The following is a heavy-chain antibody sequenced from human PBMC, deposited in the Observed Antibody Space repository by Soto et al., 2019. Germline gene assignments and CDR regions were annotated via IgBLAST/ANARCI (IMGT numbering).Heavy chain of an antibody. Sequence: ESGGGVVQPGRSLRLSCAASGFTFSSYGMHWVRQAPGKGLEWVAVISYDGSNKYYADSVKGRFTISRDNSKNTLYLQMNSMRVEDTAVYYCWKFLGGDHFDHRGQGTLVTVSS. V-gene: IGHV3-30*18. D-gene: IGHD3-16*01. CDR3: WKFLGGDHFDH. J-gene: IGHJ4*02. CDR1: GFTFSSYG. CDR2: ISYDGSNK.